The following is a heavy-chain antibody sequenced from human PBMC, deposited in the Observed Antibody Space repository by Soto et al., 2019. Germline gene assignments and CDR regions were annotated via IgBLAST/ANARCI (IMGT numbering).Heavy chain of an antibody. D-gene: IGHD6-19*01. Sequence: PSETLSLTCTVSGGSISSGDYYWSWIRQPPGKGLEWIGYIYYSGSTYYNPSLKSRVTISVDTSKNQFSLKLSSVTAADTAVYYCARETLYSSGPRLYYWGQGNLVTVSS. CDR3: ARETLYSSGPRLYY. CDR2: IYYSGST. V-gene: IGHV4-30-4*01. J-gene: IGHJ4*02. CDR1: GGSISSGDYY.